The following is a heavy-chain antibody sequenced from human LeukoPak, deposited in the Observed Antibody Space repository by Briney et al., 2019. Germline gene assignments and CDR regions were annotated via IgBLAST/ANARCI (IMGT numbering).Heavy chain of an antibody. J-gene: IGHJ4*02. CDR2: ISGSGDET. D-gene: IGHD3-10*01. V-gene: IGHV3-23*01. CDR3: ARVYSANGYGSGYYDY. Sequence: PGGSLRLSCAASGFTFRNYAMSWVRQAPGKGLEWVSAISGSGDETNYADSVKGRFTISRDSANNSLYLQMNSLRAEDTAVYYCARVYSANGYGSGYYDYWGQGTLVTVSS. CDR1: GFTFRNYA.